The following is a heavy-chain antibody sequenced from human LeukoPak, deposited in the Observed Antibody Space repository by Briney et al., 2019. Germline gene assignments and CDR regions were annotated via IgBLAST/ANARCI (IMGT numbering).Heavy chain of an antibody. CDR3: ARETVVVAATLLYYFDY. CDR2: ISSSSNYI. V-gene: IGHV3-21*01. D-gene: IGHD2-15*01. CDR1: GFIFNNYA. Sequence: GGSLRLSCAASGFIFNNYAMNWVRQAPGKGLEWVSSISSSSNYIYYADSVKGRFTISRDNAKTSLYLQMNSLRAEDTALYYCARETVVVAATLLYYFDYWGQGALVTVSS. J-gene: IGHJ4*02.